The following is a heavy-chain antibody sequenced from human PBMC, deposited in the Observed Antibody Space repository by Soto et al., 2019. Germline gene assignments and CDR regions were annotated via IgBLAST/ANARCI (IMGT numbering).Heavy chain of an antibody. V-gene: IGHV3-23*01. D-gene: IGHD6-19*01. CDR2: ISGRGDTT. J-gene: IGHJ4*02. CDR3: EKDLSAGSGWFVGDS. Sequence: EVQLLESGGGLVQPGGSLRLSCAASGFTFSIFAMGWVRQAPGKGLEWVSAISGRGDTTYYADSVKGRFTISRDNSKYTLYLQMITLRAEDTAVYYCEKDLSAGSGWFVGDSWGQGTLVSVSS. CDR1: GFTFSIFA.